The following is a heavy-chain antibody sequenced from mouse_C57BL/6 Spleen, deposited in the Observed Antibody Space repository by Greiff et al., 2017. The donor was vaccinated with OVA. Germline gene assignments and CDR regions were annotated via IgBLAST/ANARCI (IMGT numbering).Heavy chain of an antibody. D-gene: IGHD1-1*01. J-gene: IGHJ4*01. CDR2: IWSDGST. Sequence: VKVVESGPGLVAPSQSLSITCTVSGFSLTSYGVHWVRQPPGKGLEWLVVIWSDGSTTYNSALKSRLSISKDNSKSQVFLKMNSLQTDDTAMYYCARNYYGSSYNYAMDYWGQGTSVTVSS. CDR3: ARNYYGSSYNYAMDY. V-gene: IGHV2-6*02. CDR1: GFSLTSYG.